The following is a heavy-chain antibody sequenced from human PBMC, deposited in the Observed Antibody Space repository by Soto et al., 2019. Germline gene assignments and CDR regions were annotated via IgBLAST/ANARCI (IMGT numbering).Heavy chain of an antibody. CDR2: IKSKTDGGTT. CDR1: GFTFSNAW. D-gene: IGHD3-3*01. J-gene: IGHJ4*02. V-gene: IGHV3-15*01. CDR3: TTDIRPIRFLEWFRDRITPVRGWTLGEAY. Sequence: EVQLVESGGGLVKPGGSLRLSCAASGFTFSNAWMSWVRQAPGEGLEWVGRIKSKTDGGTTDYAAPVKGRFTISRDDSKNTLYLQMNSLKTEDTAVYYCTTDIRPIRFLEWFRDRITPVRGWTLGEAYWGQGTLVTVSS.